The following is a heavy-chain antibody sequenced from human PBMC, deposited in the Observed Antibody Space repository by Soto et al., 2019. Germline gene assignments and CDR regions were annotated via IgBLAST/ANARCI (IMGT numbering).Heavy chain of an antibody. J-gene: IGHJ4*02. CDR3: GGGHYFSDY. V-gene: IGHV3-30*03. Sequence: QVQLVESGGGVVQPGRSLRLSCAASGFTFSSYGMHWVRQAPGKGLEWVALISNDGSNKYYVDYVKGRFTISRDNSKNKLYLQMNSLRAEDTAVYYCGGGHYFSDYWGQGTLITVSS. CDR2: ISNDGSNK. CDR1: GFTFSSYG. D-gene: IGHD3-16*01.